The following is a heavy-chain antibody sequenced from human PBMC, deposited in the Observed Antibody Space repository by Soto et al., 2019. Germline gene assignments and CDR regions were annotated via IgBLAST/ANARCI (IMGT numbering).Heavy chain of an antibody. V-gene: IGHV3-15*01. J-gene: IGHJ6*02. CDR3: TIRYCSSTSCPYYYYGMDV. Sequence: PXASLILSCAASGFTFSNAWMSWVRQAPGKGLEWVGRIKSKADGGTTDYAAPVKGRFTISRDDSKNTLYLQMNSLKTEDTAVYYCTIRYCSSTSCPYYYYGMDVWGQGTTVTVSS. D-gene: IGHD2-2*01. CDR1: GFTFSNAW. CDR2: IKSKADGGTT.